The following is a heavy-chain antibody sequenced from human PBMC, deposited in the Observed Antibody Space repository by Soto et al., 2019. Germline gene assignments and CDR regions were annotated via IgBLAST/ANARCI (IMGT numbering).Heavy chain of an antibody. CDR1: GFTFSTYT. J-gene: IGHJ4*02. V-gene: IGHV3-21*01. CDR2: ISAKSKYI. D-gene: IGHD2-8*02. Sequence: GGSLRLSCAASGFTFSTYTMNWVRQAPGQGLEWVSCISAKSKYIYYANSVQGRFTISRDNSRNTLFLEMNSLRGDDMAVYYCTGEVASGYWGQGTLVTVSS. CDR3: TGEVASGY.